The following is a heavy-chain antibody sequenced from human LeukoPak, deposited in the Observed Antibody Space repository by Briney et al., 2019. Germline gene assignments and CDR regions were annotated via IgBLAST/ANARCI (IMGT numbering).Heavy chain of an antibody. J-gene: IGHJ3*02. D-gene: IGHD6-13*01. CDR3: VSSPFITAAGIGAFDI. Sequence: SETLSPTCAVYGGSFSGYYWSWIRQPPGKGLEWIGEINHSGSTNYNPSLKSRVTISVDTSKNQFSLKLSSVTAADTAVYYCVSSPFITAAGIGAFDIWGQGTMVTVSS. V-gene: IGHV4-34*01. CDR1: GGSFSGYY. CDR2: INHSGST.